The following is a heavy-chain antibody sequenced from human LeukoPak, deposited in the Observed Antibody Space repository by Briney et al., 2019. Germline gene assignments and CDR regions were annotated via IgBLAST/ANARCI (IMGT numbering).Heavy chain of an antibody. CDR1: GFTFNNYW. Sequence: GGSVRLSCAASGFTFNNYWMHWVRQAPGKGLVWVSRIKSDASNTGYADSVKGRFTISRDNAKDTLYLQMNSLRAEDTAVYYCARGTYRTPDYWGQGTLVTVSS. CDR2: IKSDASNT. V-gene: IGHV3-74*01. J-gene: IGHJ4*02. CDR3: ARGTYRTPDY. D-gene: IGHD4-11*01.